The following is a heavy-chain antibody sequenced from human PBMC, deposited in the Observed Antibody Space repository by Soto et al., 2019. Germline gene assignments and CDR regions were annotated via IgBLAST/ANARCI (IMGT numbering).Heavy chain of an antibody. V-gene: IGHV4-59*01. J-gene: IGHJ4*02. D-gene: IGHD3-3*01. Sequence: PSETLSLTCTVSGGSISSYYWSWIRQPPGKGLEWIGYIYYSGSTNYNPSLKSRVTISVDTSKNQFSLKLSSVTAADTAVYYCARAGRDFWSGYFYFDYWGQGTLVTVSS. CDR3: ARAGRDFWSGYFYFDY. CDR2: IYYSGST. CDR1: GGSISSYY.